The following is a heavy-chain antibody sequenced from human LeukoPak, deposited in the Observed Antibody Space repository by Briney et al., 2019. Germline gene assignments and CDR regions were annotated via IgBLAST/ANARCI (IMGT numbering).Heavy chain of an antibody. J-gene: IGHJ4*02. CDR1: GFTFSSEA. CDR3: AKDVN. D-gene: IGHD2/OR15-2a*01. Sequence: GGSLRLSCAAAGFTFSSEAMSCVRQAAGEGLGWVSSISGSGGSTYYAHSVKDRFSISRDNSKNTLYLQMNSLRAEDTAVYYCAKDVNWGQGTLVTVSS. V-gene: IGHV3-23*01. CDR2: ISGSGGST.